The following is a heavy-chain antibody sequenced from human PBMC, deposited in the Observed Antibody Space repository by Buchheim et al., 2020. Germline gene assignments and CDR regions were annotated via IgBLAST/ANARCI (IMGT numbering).Heavy chain of an antibody. CDR3: ARLRLRGRFDP. V-gene: IGHV4-34*01. Sequence: QVQLQESGPGLVRPSETLSLTCAVYGGSFSGYYWSWIRQPPGKGLEWIGEINHSGSTNYNPSLKSRVTISVDTSKNQFSLKLSSVTAADTAVYYCARLRLRGRFDPWGQGTL. CDR1: GGSFSGYY. J-gene: IGHJ5*02. CDR2: INHSGST. D-gene: IGHD5-12*01.